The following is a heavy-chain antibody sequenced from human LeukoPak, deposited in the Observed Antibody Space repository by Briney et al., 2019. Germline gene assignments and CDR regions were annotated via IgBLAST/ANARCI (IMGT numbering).Heavy chain of an antibody. V-gene: IGHV4-61*02. CDR3: AREIDGSGYYSSWKRAFDI. CDR1: GGSISSGSYY. Sequence: SQTLSLTCTVSGGSISSGSYYWSWIRQPAGKGLEWLGRIYTSGSINYNPSLKSRVTISVDTSRNQFSLNLNSLTAADTAVYYCAREIDGSGYYSSWKRAFDIWGQGTMVTVS. D-gene: IGHD3-22*01. J-gene: IGHJ3*02. CDR2: IYTSGSI.